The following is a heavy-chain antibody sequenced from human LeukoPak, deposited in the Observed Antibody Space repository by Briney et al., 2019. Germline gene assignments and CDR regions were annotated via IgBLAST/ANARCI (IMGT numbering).Heavy chain of an antibody. V-gene: IGHV3-23*01. Sequence: PGGSLRLSCAASGFTFSSYAMSWVRQAPGKGLEWVSAISGSGGSTYYADSVKGRFTISRDNSKNTLYLQMNSLRAEDTAVYYCAKDLAAQYYDFWSGYYWQPHDYWGQGTLVTVSS. CDR3: AKDLAAQYYDFWSGYYWQPHDY. D-gene: IGHD3-3*01. J-gene: IGHJ4*02. CDR2: ISGSGGST. CDR1: GFTFSSYA.